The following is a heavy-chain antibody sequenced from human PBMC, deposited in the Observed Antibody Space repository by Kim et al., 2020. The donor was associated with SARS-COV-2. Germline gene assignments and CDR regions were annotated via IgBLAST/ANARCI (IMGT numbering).Heavy chain of an antibody. D-gene: IGHD6-19*01. CDR1: GFTFDDYA. V-gene: IGHV3-43D*03. CDR2: ISWDGGST. J-gene: IGHJ6*02. CDR3: AKAAQYSSGWAPYYYGMDV. Sequence: GGSLRLSCAASGFTFDDYAMHWVRQAPGKGLEWVSLISWDGGSTYYADSVKGRFTISRDNSKNSLYLQMNSLRAEDTALYYCAKAAQYSSGWAPYYYGMDVWGQGTTVTVTS.